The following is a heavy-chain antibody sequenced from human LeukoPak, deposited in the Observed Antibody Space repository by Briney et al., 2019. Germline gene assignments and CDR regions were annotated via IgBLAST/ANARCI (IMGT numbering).Heavy chain of an antibody. CDR3: AKDSKYYDSSGYLRGGLDY. CDR1: GFTFSSYE. J-gene: IGHJ4*02. CDR2: ISSSGSTI. V-gene: IGHV3-48*03. D-gene: IGHD3-22*01. Sequence: GGSLRLSCAASGFTFSSYEMNWVRQAPGKGVEWVSYISSSGSTIYYADSVKGRFTISRDNAKNSLSLQMNSLRAEDTAVYYCAKDSKYYDSSGYLRGGLDYWGQGTLVTVSS.